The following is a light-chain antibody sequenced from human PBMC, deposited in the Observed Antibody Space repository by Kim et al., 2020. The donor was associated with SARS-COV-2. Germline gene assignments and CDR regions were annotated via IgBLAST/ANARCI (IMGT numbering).Light chain of an antibody. V-gene: IGKV1-33*01. Sequence: DIQMTQTPSSLSASVGDRVTITCQASQDISNYLNWYQQKPGKAPKLLIYDASNLETGVPSRFSGSGSGTDFTFTISSLQPEDIATYYCQQYDKLRPFGQGTKLEI. CDR1: QDISNY. CDR3: QQYDKLRP. J-gene: IGKJ2*01. CDR2: DAS.